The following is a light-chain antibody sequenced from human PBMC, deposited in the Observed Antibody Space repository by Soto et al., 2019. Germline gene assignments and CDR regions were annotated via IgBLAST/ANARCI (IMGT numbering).Light chain of an antibody. CDR1: QSVSNNY. J-gene: IGKJ1*01. V-gene: IGKV3-20*01. CDR3: QQYGSPPQT. CDR2: GAS. Sequence: EIVLTQSPGTLSLSPGERATLSCRASQSVSNNYLAWYQQKPGQAPRLLIYGASSRATGIPDRISGSGSGTDFTLTISRLEPEDFAVYYCQQYGSPPQTFGQGTKVDI.